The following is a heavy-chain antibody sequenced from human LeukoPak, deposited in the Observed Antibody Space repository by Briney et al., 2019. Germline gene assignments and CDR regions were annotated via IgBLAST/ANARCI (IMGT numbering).Heavy chain of an antibody. CDR1: GGSFSGYY. J-gene: IGHJ4*02. Sequence: PSETLSLTCAVYGGSFSGYYWSWIRQPPGKGLEWIGEINHSGSTNYNPSLKSRVTISVDTSKNQFSLKLSSVTAADTAVYYCARGVVYDYVWGSYRWDYFDYWGQGTLVTVSS. CDR3: ARGVVYDYVWGSYRWDYFDY. V-gene: IGHV4-34*01. D-gene: IGHD3-16*02. CDR2: INHSGST.